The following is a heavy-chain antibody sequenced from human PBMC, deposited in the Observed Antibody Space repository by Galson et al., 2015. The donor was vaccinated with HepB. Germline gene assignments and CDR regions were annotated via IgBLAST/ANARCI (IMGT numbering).Heavy chain of an antibody. CDR3: ARASYSSGWYLENWFDP. Sequence: SVKVSCKASGYTFTSYYMHWVRQAPGQGLEWMGIINPSGGSTSYAQKFQGRVTMTRDTSTSTVYMELSSLRSEDTAVYYCARASYSSGWYLENWFDPWGQGTLVTVSS. CDR1: GYTFTSYY. D-gene: IGHD6-19*01. J-gene: IGHJ5*02. V-gene: IGHV1-46*01. CDR2: INPSGGST.